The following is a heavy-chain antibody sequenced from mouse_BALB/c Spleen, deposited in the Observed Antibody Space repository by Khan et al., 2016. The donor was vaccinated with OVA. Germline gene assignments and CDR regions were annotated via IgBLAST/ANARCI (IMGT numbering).Heavy chain of an antibody. Sequence: QIQLVQSGPELKKPGVTVKISCKASGYTFTTYGMNWVKQAPGKGLKWMGWIHTYTGEPTYVDDFKGRFAFSLATSASTAYLQINNLKNEDTATYFCARVGYSGTMDYWGQGTSVTVAS. CDR3: ARVGYSGTMDY. V-gene: IGHV9-3-1*01. CDR1: GYTFTTYG. D-gene: IGHD2-14*01. J-gene: IGHJ4*01. CDR2: IHTYTGEP.